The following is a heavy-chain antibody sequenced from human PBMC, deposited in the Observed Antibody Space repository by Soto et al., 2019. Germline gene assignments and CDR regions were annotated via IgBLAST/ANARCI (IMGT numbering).Heavy chain of an antibody. D-gene: IGHD6-13*01. V-gene: IGHV4-34*01. CDR3: ARGPSKAGYSSSWYYYYYGMDV. CDR1: GGSFSGYY. CDR2: INHSGST. J-gene: IGHJ6*02. Sequence: SESLSLTCAVYGGSFSGYYWSWIRQPPGKGLEWIGEINHSGSTNYNPSLKSRVTISVDTSKNQFSLKLSSVAAADMAVYYCARGPSKAGYSSSWYYYYYGMDVWGQGTTVTVSS.